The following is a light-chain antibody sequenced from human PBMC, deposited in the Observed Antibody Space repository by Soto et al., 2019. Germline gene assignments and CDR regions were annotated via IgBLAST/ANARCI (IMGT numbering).Light chain of an antibody. V-gene: IGLV1-40*01. J-gene: IGLJ1*01. CDR2: ANI. Sequence: SGAPGQRVTISCTGSGSNIGAGYDVHWYQQLPGTAPKLLIFANINRPSGVPDRFSGSKSGTSASLAITGLRAEDEADYYCQSYDSSPSGYVFGTGTKVTVL. CDR1: GSNIGAGYD. CDR3: QSYDSSPSGYV.